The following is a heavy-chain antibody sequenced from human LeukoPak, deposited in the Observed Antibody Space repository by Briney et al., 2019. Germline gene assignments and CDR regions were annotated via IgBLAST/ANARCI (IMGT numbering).Heavy chain of an antibody. D-gene: IGHD3-3*01. Sequence: PGLSLRLSCAASGFTFSSYWMHWVRQAPGKGLVWVSRINSDGSSTSYADSVKGRFTISRDNAKNTLYLQMNSLRAEDTAVYYCARARRSTIFGVVITRTDPSEFDYWGQGTLVTVSS. CDR3: ARARRSTIFGVVITRTDPSEFDY. J-gene: IGHJ4*02. V-gene: IGHV3-74*01. CDR2: INSDGSST. CDR1: GFTFSSYW.